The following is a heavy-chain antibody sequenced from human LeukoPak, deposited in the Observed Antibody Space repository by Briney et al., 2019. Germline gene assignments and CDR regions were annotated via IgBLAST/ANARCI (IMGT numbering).Heavy chain of an antibody. Sequence: ASAKVSCKASGGTFSSYAISWVRQAPGQGLEWMGGIIPIFGTANYAQKFQGRVTITADKSTSTAYMELSSLRSEDTAVYYCARAMGSSGTIDYWGQGTLVTVSS. CDR2: IIPIFGTA. V-gene: IGHV1-69*06. CDR1: GGTFSSYA. CDR3: ARAMGSSGTIDY. D-gene: IGHD6-19*01. J-gene: IGHJ4*02.